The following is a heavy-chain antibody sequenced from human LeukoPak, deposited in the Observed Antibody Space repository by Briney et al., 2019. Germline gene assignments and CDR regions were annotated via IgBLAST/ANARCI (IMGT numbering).Heavy chain of an antibody. Sequence: ASVKVSCKASGYTFTDYYIHWVRQAPGQGLEWMGIINPSGTSSTTQKLHGRITMTRDMSTGTVYMELSSLRSEDTAVYYCARDMTTQGSREGIFDYWGQGTLVTVSS. J-gene: IGHJ4*02. V-gene: IGHV1-46*04. D-gene: IGHD3-10*01. CDR1: GYTFTDYY. CDR3: ARDMTTQGSREGIFDY. CDR2: INPSGTS.